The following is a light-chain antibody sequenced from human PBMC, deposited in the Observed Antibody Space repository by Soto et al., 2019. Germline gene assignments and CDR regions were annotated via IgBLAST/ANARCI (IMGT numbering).Light chain of an antibody. CDR3: QQYYASSWT. CDR1: QSISSTY. Sequence: SVLTQSPGTLSLSPGERATLSCRASQSISSTYLAWYRQKPGQAPRLPIYAASSRATGIPDRFSGSGSGTDFTLTISRLEPEDFAVYYCQQYYASSWTFGQGTKVDIK. V-gene: IGKV3-20*01. J-gene: IGKJ1*01. CDR2: AAS.